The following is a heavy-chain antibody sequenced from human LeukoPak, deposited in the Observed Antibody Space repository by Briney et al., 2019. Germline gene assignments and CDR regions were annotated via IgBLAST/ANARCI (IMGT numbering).Heavy chain of an antibody. J-gene: IGHJ4*02. CDR2: ISWDGGST. Sequence: GGSLRLSCAASGFTFDDYAMHWVRHAPGKGLEWVSLISWDGGSTYYADSVKGRFTISRDNSKNSLYLQMNSLRAEDTALYYCAKDISGDGFGESVFGYWGQGTLVTVSS. CDR1: GFTFDDYA. CDR3: AKDISGDGFGESVFGY. D-gene: IGHD3-10*01. V-gene: IGHV3-43D*04.